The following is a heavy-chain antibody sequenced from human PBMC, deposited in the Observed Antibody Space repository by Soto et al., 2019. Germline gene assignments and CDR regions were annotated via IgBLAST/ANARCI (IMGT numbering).Heavy chain of an antibody. CDR1: GGTFSSYA. CDR2: IIPIFGTA. J-gene: IGHJ4*02. D-gene: IGHD5-12*01. Sequence: QVQLVQSGAEVKKPGSSVKVSCKASGGTFSSYAISWVRQAPGQGLEWMGGIIPIFGTANYAQKFQGRVTITADESTRTAYMELGSLGSEETAVYYCGGVEMATMRYWGQGTLVTVSS. V-gene: IGHV1-69*12. CDR3: GGVEMATMRY.